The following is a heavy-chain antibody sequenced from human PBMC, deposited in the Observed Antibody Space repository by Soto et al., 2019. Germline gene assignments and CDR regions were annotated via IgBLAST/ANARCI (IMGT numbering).Heavy chain of an antibody. D-gene: IGHD6-13*01. V-gene: IGHV1-3*01. CDR1: GYTFTNYA. Sequence: ASVKVSFKASGYTFTNYAVHWVRQAPGQSLEWMGWINPGNGNTKYSQKFQGRVTITRDTSANTAYMELSSLRSEDTAIYYCARERTAAAVWFDPWGQGTLVTVSS. CDR2: INPGNGNT. J-gene: IGHJ5*02. CDR3: ARERTAAAVWFDP.